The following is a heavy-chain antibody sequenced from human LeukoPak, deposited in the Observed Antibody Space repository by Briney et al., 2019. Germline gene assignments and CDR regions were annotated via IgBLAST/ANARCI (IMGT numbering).Heavy chain of an antibody. V-gene: IGHV3-23*01. J-gene: IGHJ4*02. CDR1: GFTFSSYA. Sequence: PGGSLRLSCAASGFTFSSYAMSWVRQAPGKGLEWVSAISGSGGSTYYADSVKGRFTISRDNSKNTLYLQMNSLRAEDTAVYYCAKDLGRGKYYYDSGGSKDYWGQGTLVTVSS. D-gene: IGHD3-22*01. CDR3: AKDLGRGKYYYDSGGSKDY. CDR2: ISGSGGST.